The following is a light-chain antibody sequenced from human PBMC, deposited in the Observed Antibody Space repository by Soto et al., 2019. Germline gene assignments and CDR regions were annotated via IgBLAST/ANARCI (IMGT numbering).Light chain of an antibody. V-gene: IGKV3-15*01. CDR2: DAS. Sequence: EIVMTQSPATLSVSPLEIATLSFMASQSVSSNLAWYQQKPGQAPRLLIYDASTRSTGIPGRVSGSGSGTEFTLTISSLQSEDFAVYYCQQYNDWPAVTFGLGTRLEI. J-gene: IGKJ5*01. CDR1: QSVSSN. CDR3: QQYNDWPAVT.